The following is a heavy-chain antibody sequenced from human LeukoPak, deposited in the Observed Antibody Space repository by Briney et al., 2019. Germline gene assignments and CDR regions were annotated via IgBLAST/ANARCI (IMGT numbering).Heavy chain of an antibody. CDR3: AKASGSYSDYYYYYMDV. D-gene: IGHD1-26*01. CDR1: GFTFSSYA. Sequence: PGGSLRLSCAASGFTFSSYAMRWIRQAPGKGLEWDSAISGSGGSTYYADSVKGRFTISRDNSKNTLYLQMNSLSAEDTAVYYCAKASGSYSDYYYYYMDVWGKGTTVTVSS. J-gene: IGHJ6*03. CDR2: ISGSGGST. V-gene: IGHV3-23*01.